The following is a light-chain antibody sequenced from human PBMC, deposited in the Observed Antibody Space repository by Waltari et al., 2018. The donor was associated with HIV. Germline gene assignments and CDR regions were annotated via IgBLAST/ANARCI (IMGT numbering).Light chain of an antibody. CDR1: TGAVTSGYY. V-gene: IGLV7-43*01. Sequence: QTVVTQEPSLTVSPGGTVTLTCASSTGAVTSGYYPNWFQQKPGQAPRPLIYSTSNKHSSTPARFSGSRRGGKAALTLSGVQPEDEAEYYCLLYYGGAWVFGGGTKLTVL. CDR3: LLYYGGAWV. CDR2: STS. J-gene: IGLJ3*02.